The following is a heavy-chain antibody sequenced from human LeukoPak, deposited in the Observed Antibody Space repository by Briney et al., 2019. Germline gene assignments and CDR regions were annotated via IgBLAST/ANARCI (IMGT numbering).Heavy chain of an antibody. J-gene: IGHJ4*02. D-gene: IGHD1-14*01. CDR1: GGSFSGYY. Sequence: SETLSLTCAVYGGSFSGYYWSWLRQPPGKGLEWIGEINHSGSTNYNPSLKSRVTISVDTSKNQFSLKLSSVTAADTAVYYCARGPRSLRYSRVYFDYWGQGTLVTVSS. CDR2: INHSGST. V-gene: IGHV4-34*01. CDR3: ARGPRSLRYSRVYFDY.